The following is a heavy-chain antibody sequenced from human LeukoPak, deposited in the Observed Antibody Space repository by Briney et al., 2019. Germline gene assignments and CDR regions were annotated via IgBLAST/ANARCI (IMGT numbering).Heavy chain of an antibody. V-gene: IGHV3-30*03. Sequence: GGSLRLSCAASGFTFSSYGMHWVRQAPGKGLEWVAVISYDGSNKYYADSVKGRLTISRDNSKNTVYLQINGLRAEDRAMYYCARTVSYGSGSYADYWGQGTLVSVSS. D-gene: IGHD3-10*01. CDR3: ARTVSYGSGSYADY. CDR2: ISYDGSNK. J-gene: IGHJ4*02. CDR1: GFTFSSYG.